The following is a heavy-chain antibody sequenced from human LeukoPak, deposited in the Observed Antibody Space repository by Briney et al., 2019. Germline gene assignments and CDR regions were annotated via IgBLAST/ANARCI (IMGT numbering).Heavy chain of an antibody. V-gene: IGHV4-34*01. CDR1: GGSFSDYY. D-gene: IGHD3-9*01. J-gene: IGHJ4*02. Sequence: SETLSLTCAVYGGSFSDYYWSWIRQPPGKGLEWIGEINHSGSTNYNPSLKSRVTISVDTSKNQFSLKLSPVTAADTAVYYCARRLVTFDYWGQGTLVTVSS. CDR3: ARRLVTFDY. CDR2: INHSGST.